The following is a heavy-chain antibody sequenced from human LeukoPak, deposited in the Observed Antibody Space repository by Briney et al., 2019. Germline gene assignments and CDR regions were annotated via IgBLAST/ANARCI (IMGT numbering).Heavy chain of an antibody. Sequence: GGSLRLSCAAAGFTFSSYAMSWVRQAPGKGLEWVSAISGSGGSTYYADSVKGRFTISRDNSKNTLYLQMNSLRAEDTAVYYCAKGSCSSTSCRIDYWGQGTLVTVSS. CDR3: AKGSCSSTSCRIDY. J-gene: IGHJ4*02. CDR1: GFTFSSYA. CDR2: ISGSGGST. D-gene: IGHD2-2*01. V-gene: IGHV3-23*01.